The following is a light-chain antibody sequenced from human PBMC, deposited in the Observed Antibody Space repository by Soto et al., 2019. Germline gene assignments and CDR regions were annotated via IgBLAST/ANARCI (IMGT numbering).Light chain of an antibody. CDR1: SSDVGVYDY. Sequence: QSVLTQPASVSGSPGQSITISCTGTSSDVGVYDYVSWYQHHPGKAPKLIIYEVSNRPSGISNRFSASKSGNTASLTISGRQAEDEADYYCSSYTTSLYVFGTGTKLTVL. CDR2: EVS. V-gene: IGLV2-14*01. J-gene: IGLJ1*01. CDR3: SSYTTSLYV.